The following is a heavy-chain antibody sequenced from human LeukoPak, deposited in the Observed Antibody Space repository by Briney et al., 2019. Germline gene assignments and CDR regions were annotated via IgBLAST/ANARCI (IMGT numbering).Heavy chain of an antibody. J-gene: IGHJ4*02. CDR3: ARDQGYYLYYFDY. CDR2: ISSSGSTI. D-gene: IGHD1-26*01. Sequence: SGGSLRLSCAASGFTFSDYYMSWIRQAPGKGLEWVSYISSSGSTIYYADSVTGRFTTSRDNAKISLYLQMNSLRVEDTAVYYCARDQGYYLYYFDYWGQGTLVTVSS. V-gene: IGHV3-11*01. CDR1: GFTFSDYY.